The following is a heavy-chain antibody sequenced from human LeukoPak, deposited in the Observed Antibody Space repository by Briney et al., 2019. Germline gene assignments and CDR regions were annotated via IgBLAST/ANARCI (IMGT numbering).Heavy chain of an antibody. J-gene: IGHJ4*02. CDR2: VHHSGNT. CDR1: GGSISSSYW. CDR3: ARDLLLRGYYDSSGIDY. D-gene: IGHD3-22*01. V-gene: IGHV4-4*02. Sequence: SGTLSLTCAVSGGSISSSYWWSWVRQPPGKGLEWIGEVHHSGNTKYSPSFRSRVTMSVDNSKNQFSLELSSVTAADTAVYYCARDLLLRGYYDSSGIDYWGQGILVTVSS.